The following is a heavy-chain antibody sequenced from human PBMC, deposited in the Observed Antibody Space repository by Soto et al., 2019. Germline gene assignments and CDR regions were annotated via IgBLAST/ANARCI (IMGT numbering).Heavy chain of an antibody. V-gene: IGHV4-34*01. CDR2: INHSGST. D-gene: IGHD5-12*01. CDR1: GGSFSGYY. Sequence: PSETLSLTCAVYGGSFSGYYWSWIRQPPGRGLEWIGEINHSGSTNYNPSLKSRVTITADESTSTAYMELTSLRSEDTAVYYCARHQWLRACLTWGQGTLVTVSS. J-gene: IGHJ4*02. CDR3: ARHQWLRACLT.